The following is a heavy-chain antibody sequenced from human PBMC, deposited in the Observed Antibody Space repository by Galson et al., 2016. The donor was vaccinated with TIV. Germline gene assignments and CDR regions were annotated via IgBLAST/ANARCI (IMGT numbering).Heavy chain of an antibody. Sequence: SLRLSCAASGFTFSSYGLHWVRQAPGKGLEWVSAISVSGGRTYYADSVKGRFTISRDNSKNTVYPQTNSLRAEDTAVYYCAKGGGYGDVYFDFWGQGTLVTVSS. J-gene: IGHJ4*02. D-gene: IGHD4-17*01. CDR3: AKGGGYGDVYFDF. V-gene: IGHV3-23*01. CDR2: ISVSGGRT. CDR1: GFTFSSYG.